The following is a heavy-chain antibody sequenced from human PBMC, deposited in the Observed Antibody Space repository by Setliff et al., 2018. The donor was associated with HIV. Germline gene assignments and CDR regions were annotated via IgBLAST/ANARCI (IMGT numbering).Heavy chain of an antibody. Sequence: SETLSLTCTVSGGSISSNNYYWGWIRQPPGKGLEWIGSIYYSGSTYYNPPLKSRVTISVDTSKNQFSLKLSSVTAADTAVYYCARVPTQGDYGSDAFDIWGQGTMVTVSS. D-gene: IGHD4-17*01. CDR2: IYYSGST. J-gene: IGHJ3*02. V-gene: IGHV4-39*07. CDR3: ARVPTQGDYGSDAFDI. CDR1: GGSISSNNYY.